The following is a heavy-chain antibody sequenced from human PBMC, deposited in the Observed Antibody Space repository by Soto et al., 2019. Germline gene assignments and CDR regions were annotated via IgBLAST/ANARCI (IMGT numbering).Heavy chain of an antibody. J-gene: IGHJ3*01. CDR3: ARGSCDSTSCYFAFDV. CDR2: ISGSGDST. Sequence: GGSLRLSCAASGLTFSNYVMSWVRQAPGKGLEWLSGISGSGDSTYYADSVKGRFTISRDNSKNTLYLQTNSLRGEDTAVYYCARGSCDSTSCYFAFDVWGQGTMVTVSS. CDR1: GLTFSNYV. D-gene: IGHD2-2*01. V-gene: IGHV3-23*01.